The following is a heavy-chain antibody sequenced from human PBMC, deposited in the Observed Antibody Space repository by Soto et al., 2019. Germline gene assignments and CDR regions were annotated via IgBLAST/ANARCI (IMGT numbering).Heavy chain of an antibody. D-gene: IGHD5-18*01. Sequence: QVQLVQSGAEAKKPGSSVKVSCKASGGTFSSYAISWVRQAPGQGLEWMGGIIPIFGTANYAQKFQGRVTITADESTSTAYMELSSLRSEDTAVYYCARRGYSYGFDYYGMDVWGQGTTVTVSS. CDR2: IIPIFGTA. J-gene: IGHJ6*02. CDR1: GGTFSSYA. V-gene: IGHV1-69*12. CDR3: ARRGYSYGFDYYGMDV.